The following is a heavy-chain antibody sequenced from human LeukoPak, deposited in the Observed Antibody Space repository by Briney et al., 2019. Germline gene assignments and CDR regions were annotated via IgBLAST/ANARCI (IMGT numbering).Heavy chain of an antibody. CDR2: IIPIFGTA. CDR1: GGAFSSYA. J-gene: IGHJ1*01. V-gene: IGHV1-69*13. CDR3: ARGPTVTPMAEYFQH. Sequence: ASVKVFCKASGGAFSSYAISWVRQAPGQGLEWMGGIIPIFGTANYAQKFQGRVTITADESTSTAYMELSSLRSEDTAVYYCARGPTVTPMAEYFQHWGQGTLVTVSS. D-gene: IGHD4-17*01.